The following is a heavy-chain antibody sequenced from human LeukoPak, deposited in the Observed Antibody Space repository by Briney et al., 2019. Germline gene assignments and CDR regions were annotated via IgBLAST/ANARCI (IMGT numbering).Heavy chain of an antibody. V-gene: IGHV3-23*01. D-gene: IGHD3-22*01. J-gene: IGHJ4*02. CDR2: ISSGGGTT. CDR3: ARSYYDSRGYIYYFGY. CDR1: GFNFSIYA. Sequence: PGGSLRLSCAGSGFNFSIYAMSWVRQAPGKGLEWVSAISSGGGTTYYADSVKGRLTISRDNSKNTLSLQMNSLRVEDTAVYYCARSYYDSRGYIYYFGYWGQGTLVTVSS.